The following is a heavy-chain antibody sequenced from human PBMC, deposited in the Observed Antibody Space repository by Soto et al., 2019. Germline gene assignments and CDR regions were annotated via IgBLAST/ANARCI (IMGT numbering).Heavy chain of an antibody. Sequence: SETLSLTCTVSGVSIISSRCRLSRIRKPPGKGLEWIARIKHSGTTNYNPSLKSRVTISVDTSKNQFALKLSSVTAADTAVYYCARRYGKNAFDIWGQGTMVTVSS. CDR3: ARRYGKNAFDI. D-gene: IGHD5-18*01. CDR2: IKHSGTT. CDR1: GVSIISSRCR. J-gene: IGHJ3*02. V-gene: IGHV4-39*06.